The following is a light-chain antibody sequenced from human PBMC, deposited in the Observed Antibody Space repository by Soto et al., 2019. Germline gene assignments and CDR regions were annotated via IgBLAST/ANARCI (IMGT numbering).Light chain of an antibody. CDR3: SSYAGSYILGV. V-gene: IGLV2-11*01. J-gene: IGLJ3*02. Sequence: QSALTQPRSVSGSPGQSVTLSCTGTSSDVGGYDFVSWYQQYPGKAPKLIIYDVTKRTSGVPDRFSGSRSGNSASLTISGLQAEDEADYYGSSYAGSYILGVFGGGTKLTVL. CDR1: SSDVGGYDF. CDR2: DVT.